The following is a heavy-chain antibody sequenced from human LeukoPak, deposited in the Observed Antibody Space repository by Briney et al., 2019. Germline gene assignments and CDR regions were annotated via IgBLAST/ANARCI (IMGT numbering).Heavy chain of an antibody. D-gene: IGHD4-11*01. V-gene: IGHV4-4*07. CDR1: GGSISSYY. J-gene: IGHJ6*03. Sequence: SETLSLTCTVSGGSISSYYWSWIRQPAGQGLEWIGRIYTSGSTNYNPPLKSRVTMSVDTSKNQFSLKLSSVTAADTAVYYCARFGMTTQGYYYYYMDVWGKGTTVTVSS. CDR3: ARFGMTTQGYYYYYMDV. CDR2: IYTSGST.